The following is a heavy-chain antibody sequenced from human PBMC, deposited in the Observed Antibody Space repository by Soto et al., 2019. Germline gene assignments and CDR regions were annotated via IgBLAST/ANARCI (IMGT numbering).Heavy chain of an antibody. D-gene: IGHD3-22*01. Sequence: GGSLRLSCVASGFTFSSYSMNWVRQAPGKGLEWVSSISSSSSYIYYADSVKGRFTISRDNAKNSLYLQMNSLRAEDTAVYYCARVPEAYYDSSGYRAFDIWGQGTMVTVSS. V-gene: IGHV3-21*01. CDR2: ISSSSSYI. J-gene: IGHJ3*02. CDR3: ARVPEAYYDSSGYRAFDI. CDR1: GFTFSSYS.